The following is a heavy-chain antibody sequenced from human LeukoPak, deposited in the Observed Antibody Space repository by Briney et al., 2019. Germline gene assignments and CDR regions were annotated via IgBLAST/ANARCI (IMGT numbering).Heavy chain of an antibody. V-gene: IGHV4-39*01. CDR2: IYYSGST. CDR3: ASSYTMIVVVDY. CDR1: GGSISSSGYY. J-gene: IGHJ4*02. Sequence: SETLSLTCTVSGGSISSSGYYWGWIRQPPGKGLEWIASIYYSGSTYYNPSPKSRVTISVDTSKNQLSLKLSSLTAADTAVYYCASSYTMIVVVDYWGQGTLVTVSS. D-gene: IGHD3-22*01.